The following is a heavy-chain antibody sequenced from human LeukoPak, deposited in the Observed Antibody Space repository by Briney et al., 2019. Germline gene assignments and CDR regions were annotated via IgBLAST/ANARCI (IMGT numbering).Heavy chain of an antibody. Sequence: PGGSLRLSCAASGFTVSSNYMSWVRQAPGKGLEWVSVIYSGGSTYYAGSVKGRFTISRDNSKNTLYLQMNSLRAEDTAVYYCARDRQDTAMVPLFSGMDVWGQGTTVTVSS. V-gene: IGHV3-53*01. CDR3: ARDRQDTAMVPLFSGMDV. J-gene: IGHJ6*02. D-gene: IGHD5-18*01. CDR2: IYSGGST. CDR1: GFTVSSNY.